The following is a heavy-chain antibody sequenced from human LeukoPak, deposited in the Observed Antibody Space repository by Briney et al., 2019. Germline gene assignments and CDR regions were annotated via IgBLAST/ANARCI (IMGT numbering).Heavy chain of an antibody. V-gene: IGHV1-46*01. CDR1: GYTFTNYY. CDR2: INPSSGST. Sequence: AAVNLSCKASGYTFTNYYMHWVRQAPGQGLEWVGIINPSSGSTNYALKFQGRVTMTRDTSTSTVYMELSSLRSDDTAVYYCARGSSYYDSVGFAVYWGQGPVHRVSS. J-gene: IGHJ4*02. D-gene: IGHD3-22*01. CDR3: ARGSSYYDSVGFAVY.